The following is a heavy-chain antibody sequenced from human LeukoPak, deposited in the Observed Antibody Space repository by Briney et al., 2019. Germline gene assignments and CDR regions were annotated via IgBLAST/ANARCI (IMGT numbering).Heavy chain of an antibody. Sequence: SETLSLTCAVSGYSISSGCYWGWIRPPPGKGLEWIGSIYHSGSTYYNPSLKSRVTISVDTSKNQFSLKLSSVTAADTAVYYCARCAYSSSNWFDPWGQGTLVTVSS. V-gene: IGHV4-38-2*01. D-gene: IGHD6-13*01. J-gene: IGHJ5*02. CDR2: IYHSGST. CDR1: GYSISSGCY. CDR3: ARCAYSSSNWFDP.